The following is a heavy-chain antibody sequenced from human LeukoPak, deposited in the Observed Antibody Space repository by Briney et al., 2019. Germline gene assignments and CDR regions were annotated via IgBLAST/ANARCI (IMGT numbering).Heavy chain of an antibody. CDR3: ARDLYDFWSGYYYYFDY. CDR2: INSDGRST. J-gene: IGHJ4*02. CDR1: VFTFSSYW. D-gene: IGHD3-3*01. Sequence: GCSLSLSYAASVFTFSSYWMRWVRQAPGKGLVWVSRINSDGRSTSYADSVKGRFTISRDNAKNTLYLQMNSLRAEDTAVYYCARDLYDFWSGYYYYFDYWGQGTLVTVSS. V-gene: IGHV3-74*01.